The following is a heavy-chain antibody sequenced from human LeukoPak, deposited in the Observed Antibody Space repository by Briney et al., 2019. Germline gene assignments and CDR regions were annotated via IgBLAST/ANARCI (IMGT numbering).Heavy chain of an antibody. CDR3: AREFSVVGNFDY. CDR2: ISASGGTT. D-gene: IGHD2-21*01. Sequence: PGGSLRLSCAASGFTFSTYAVNWVRQAPGKGLEWVSAISASGGTTYYADSVKGRFGISRDNSKNTLYLQMNSLRAEDTAVYYCAREFSVVGNFDYWGQGTLVIVSS. CDR1: GFTFSTYA. J-gene: IGHJ4*02. V-gene: IGHV3-23*01.